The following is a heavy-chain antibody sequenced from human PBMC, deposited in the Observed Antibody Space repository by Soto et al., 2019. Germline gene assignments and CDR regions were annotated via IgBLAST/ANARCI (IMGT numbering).Heavy chain of an antibody. CDR1: GGTFSSYV. Sequence: QVQLVQSGAEVKKPGSSVKVSCKASGGTFSSYVFSWVRQAPGQGLEWMGRIIPMFGITNYAQKFQGRVTSTADKATTTGAMERRSLISEDPAISYCARDRALNTAALVMAYWGQGTLVTVSS. J-gene: IGHJ4*02. V-gene: IGHV1-69*04. D-gene: IGHD5-18*01. CDR2: IIPMFGIT. CDR3: ARDRALNTAALVMAY.